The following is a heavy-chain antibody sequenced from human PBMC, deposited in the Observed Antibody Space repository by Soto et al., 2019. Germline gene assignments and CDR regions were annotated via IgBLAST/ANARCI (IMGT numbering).Heavy chain of an antibody. Sequence: QVQLQESGPGLVKPSETLSLTCTVSGGSISSYYWSWIRQPPGKGLEWIGYIYYSWSTNYNPSLKSRVTISVDTSKNQFSLKLSSVTAADTAVYYCASGYSQHWFDPWGQGTLVTVSS. CDR1: GGSISSYY. CDR2: IYYSWST. CDR3: ASGYSQHWFDP. D-gene: IGHD6-13*01. V-gene: IGHV4-59*01. J-gene: IGHJ5*02.